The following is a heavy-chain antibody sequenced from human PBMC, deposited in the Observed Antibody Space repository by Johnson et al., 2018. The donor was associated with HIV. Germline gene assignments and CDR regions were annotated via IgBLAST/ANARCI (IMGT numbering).Heavy chain of an antibody. Sequence: QVQLVESGGGVVQPGRSLRLSCAVSGFTFTTYGMHWVRQAPGKGLAWVAFISYDGSSKYYADSVTGRFTISRDSSKNTLYLQMNSLRAEDTAVYYCAREGPTYYDFWSGYYKGAFDIWGQGTMVTVSS. V-gene: IGHV3-30*03. CDR2: ISYDGSSK. J-gene: IGHJ3*02. CDR1: GFTFTTYG. D-gene: IGHD3-3*01. CDR3: AREGPTYYDFWSGYYKGAFDI.